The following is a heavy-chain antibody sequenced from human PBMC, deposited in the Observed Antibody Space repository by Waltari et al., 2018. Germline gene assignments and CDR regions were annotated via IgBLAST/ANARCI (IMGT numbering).Heavy chain of an antibody. D-gene: IGHD6-19*01. Sequence: QVQLQESGPGLVKPSETLSLTCAVSGYSISSGYYWGWIRQPPGKGLEWIGSIYHSGSTYYNPSLKSRVTISVDTSKNQFSLKLSSVTAADTAVYYSARFLSVQVALDPWGQGTLVTVSS. CDR3: ARFLSVQVALDP. J-gene: IGHJ5*02. V-gene: IGHV4-38-2*01. CDR1: GYSISSGYY. CDR2: IYHSGST.